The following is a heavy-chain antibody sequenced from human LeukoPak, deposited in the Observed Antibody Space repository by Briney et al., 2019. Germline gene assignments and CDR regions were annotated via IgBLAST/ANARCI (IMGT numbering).Heavy chain of an antibody. CDR2: MNPNSGNT. CDR3: ARVPYDLWSGYYTGRWFDP. J-gene: IGHJ5*02. CDR1: GYTFTSYD. V-gene: IGHV1-8*03. Sequence: ASVKVSXKASGYTFTSYDINWVRQATGQGLEWMGWMNPNSGNTGYAQKFQGRVTITRNTSISTAYMKLSSLRSEDTAVYYCARVPYDLWSGYYTGRWFDPWGQGTLVTVSS. D-gene: IGHD3-3*01.